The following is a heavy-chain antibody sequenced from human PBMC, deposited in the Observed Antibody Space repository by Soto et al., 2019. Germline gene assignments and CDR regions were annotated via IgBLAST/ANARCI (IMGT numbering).Heavy chain of an antibody. J-gene: IGHJ2*01. CDR3: ASGGSSGWPRYFDL. V-gene: IGHV4-59*01. CDR2: IYYSGST. Sequence: QVQLQESGPGLVKPSETLSLTCTVSGGSISSYYWSWIRQPPGKGLEWIGYIYYSGSTNYNPSLKSRVTISVDTSKNQFSRKLSSVTAADTAVYYCASGGSSGWPRYFDLWGRGTLVTVSS. D-gene: IGHD6-19*01. CDR1: GGSISSYY.